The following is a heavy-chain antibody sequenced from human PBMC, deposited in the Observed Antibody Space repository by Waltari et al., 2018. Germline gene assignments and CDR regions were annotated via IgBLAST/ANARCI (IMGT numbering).Heavy chain of an antibody. Sequence: EVQLVESGGDLVQPGGSLRLSCAASGFTFSSYWMAWVRQAPGKGLEWVANIKQDGSEKFYVDSVKGRFTISRDNAKNSLYLQMNSLRAEDTAVYYCARDRSPTAYFDFWRASGGKWFDPWGQGTLVIVSS. J-gene: IGHJ5*02. D-gene: IGHD3-3*01. CDR3: ARDRSPTAYFDFWRASGGKWFDP. V-gene: IGHV3-7*03. CDR1: GFTFSSYW. CDR2: IKQDGSEK.